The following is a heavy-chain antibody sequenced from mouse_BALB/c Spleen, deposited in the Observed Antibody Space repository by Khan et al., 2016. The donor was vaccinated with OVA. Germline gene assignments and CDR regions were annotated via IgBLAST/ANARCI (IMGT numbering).Heavy chain of an antibody. CDR3: ARVGYSGTIDY. D-gene: IGHD2-14*01. CDR1: GYTFTNYG. J-gene: IGHJ4*01. V-gene: IGHV9-3-1*01. CDR2: INTYTGEP. Sequence: QIQLAQSGPELKKPGETVKISCKASGYTFTNYGMNWAKQAPGKGLKWMGWINTYTGEPTYADDFKGRFAFSLETSASTAYLQINNLKNEDTATYFCARVGYSGTIDYWGQGTSVTVSS.